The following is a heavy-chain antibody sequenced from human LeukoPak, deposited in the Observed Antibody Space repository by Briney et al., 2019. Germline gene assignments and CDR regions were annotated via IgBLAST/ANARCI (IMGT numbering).Heavy chain of an antibody. CDR2: ISYDGSNK. CDR1: GFTFSSYG. V-gene: IGHV3-30*18. Sequence: GRSLRLSCAASGFTFSSYGMHWVRQAPGKGLEWVAVISYDGSNKYYADSVKGRFTISRDNSKNTLYLQMNSLRAEDTAVYYCAKDLMDIVATIDQGGDYWGQGTLVTVSS. J-gene: IGHJ4*02. D-gene: IGHD5-12*01. CDR3: AKDLMDIVATIDQGGDY.